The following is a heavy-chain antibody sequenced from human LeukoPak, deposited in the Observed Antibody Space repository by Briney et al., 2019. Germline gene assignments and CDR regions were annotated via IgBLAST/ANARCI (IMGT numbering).Heavy chain of an antibody. CDR3: ARMYSSSWPHYYYYMDV. Sequence: GGSLRLSCAASGFTFSSYEMNWVRQAPGKGLEWVANIKQDGSEKYYVDSVKGRFTISRDNAKNSLYLQMNSLRAEDTAVYYCARMYSSSWPHYYYYMDVWGKGTTVTVSS. V-gene: IGHV3-7*01. CDR2: IKQDGSEK. J-gene: IGHJ6*03. CDR1: GFTFSSYE. D-gene: IGHD6-13*01.